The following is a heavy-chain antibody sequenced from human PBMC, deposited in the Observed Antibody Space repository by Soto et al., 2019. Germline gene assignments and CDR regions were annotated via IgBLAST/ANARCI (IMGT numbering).Heavy chain of an antibody. V-gene: IGHV3-48*02. J-gene: IGHJ5*02. CDR3: ASELVALNWFAP. D-gene: IGHD2-8*02. CDR2: ISSSSSTI. Sequence: EVQLVESGGGLVQPGGSLRLSCAASGFTFSSYSMNWVRQAPGKGLEWVSYISSSSSTIYYADSVKGRFTISRDNAKNSLYLQMNSLRDEDTAVYYCASELVALNWFAPWGQGTLVTVSS. CDR1: GFTFSSYS.